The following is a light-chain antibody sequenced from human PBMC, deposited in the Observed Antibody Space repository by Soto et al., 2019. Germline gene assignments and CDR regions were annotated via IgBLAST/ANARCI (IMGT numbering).Light chain of an antibody. Sequence: EIVLTQSPGTLSLSPGERATLSCRASQSVSSSYLAWYQQKPGPAPRLLIYGASSRATGIPDRFSGSGSGTDFTLTISRLEPEDFAVYYCQQCGSSPPITFGRGTRLEIK. CDR1: QSVSSSY. V-gene: IGKV3-20*01. J-gene: IGKJ5*01. CDR2: GAS. CDR3: QQCGSSPPIT.